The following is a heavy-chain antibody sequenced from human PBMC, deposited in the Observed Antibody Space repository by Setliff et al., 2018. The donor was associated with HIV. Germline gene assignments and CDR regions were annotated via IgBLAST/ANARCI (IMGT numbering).Heavy chain of an antibody. Sequence: GGSLRLSCAASGFTFSSYAMHWVRQAPGKGLEWVSVISGSGGSTYVADSVKGRFTIFRDNSKNTLYLQMNSLRAEDTAVYYCAKVAPKVSYYYGLGRQRGYFDYWGQGTLVTVSS. J-gene: IGHJ4*02. CDR1: GFTFSSYA. V-gene: IGHV3-23*01. CDR3: AKVAPKVSYYYGLGRQRGYFDY. D-gene: IGHD3-10*01. CDR2: ISGSGGST.